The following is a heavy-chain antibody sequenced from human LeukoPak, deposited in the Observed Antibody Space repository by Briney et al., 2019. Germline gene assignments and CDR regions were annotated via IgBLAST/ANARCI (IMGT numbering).Heavy chain of an antibody. J-gene: IGHJ4*02. CDR3: ARHEFAGPFAY. D-gene: IGHD6-13*01. Sequence: SETLSPTCTVSGGSMSNYYWSWIRQPPGKGLEWISYIYQTGDTGYNPSLKSRATISLDMSKNQFSLILSAVTAADTAVYYCARHEFAGPFAYWGQGALVTVSS. V-gene: IGHV4-59*08. CDR1: GGSMSNYY. CDR2: IYQTGDT.